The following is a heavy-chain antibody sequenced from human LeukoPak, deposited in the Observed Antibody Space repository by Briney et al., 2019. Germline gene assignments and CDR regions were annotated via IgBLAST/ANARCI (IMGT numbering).Heavy chain of an antibody. D-gene: IGHD6-13*01. Sequence: SETLSLTCTVSGYSISSGYYWGWIRQPPGKGLEWIGSIYHSGSTYYNPSLKSRVTISVDTSKNQFSLKLSSVTAADTAVYYCARDWQQLVGDFDYWGQGTLVTVSS. CDR1: GYSISSGYY. CDR3: ARDWQQLVGDFDY. J-gene: IGHJ4*02. CDR2: IYHSGST. V-gene: IGHV4-38-2*02.